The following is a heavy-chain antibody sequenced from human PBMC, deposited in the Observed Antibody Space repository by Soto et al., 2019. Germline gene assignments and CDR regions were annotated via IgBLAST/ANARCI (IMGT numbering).Heavy chain of an antibody. J-gene: IGHJ4*02. CDR2: IWYDGSNK. CDR3: ARERPGGENDY. CDR1: GFTFSSYG. Sequence: QVQLVESGGGVVQPGRSLRLSCAASGFTFSSYGMHWVRQAPGKGLEWVAVIWYDGSNKYYADSVKGRFTISRDNSKNTLYLQMNSLRAEDTAVYYCARERPGGENDYWGQGTLVTVSS. V-gene: IGHV3-33*01.